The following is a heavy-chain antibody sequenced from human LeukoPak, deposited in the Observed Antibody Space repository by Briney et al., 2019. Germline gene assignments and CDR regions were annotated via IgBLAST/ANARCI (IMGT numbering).Heavy chain of an antibody. CDR1: GGSISTYY. CDR3: ARVGIAARPFDY. D-gene: IGHD6-6*01. J-gene: IGHJ4*02. V-gene: IGHV4-59*01. CDR2: IYYSGST. Sequence: SETLSLTCTVSGGSISTYYWSWIRQPPGKGLEWIGYIYYSGSTNYNPSLKSRVTISVDTSKNQFSLKLSSVTAADTAVYYCARVGIAARPFDYWGQRTLVTVSS.